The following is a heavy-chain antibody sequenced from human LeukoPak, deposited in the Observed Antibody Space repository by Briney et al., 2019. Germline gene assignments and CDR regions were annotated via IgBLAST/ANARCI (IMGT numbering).Heavy chain of an antibody. J-gene: IGHJ4*02. Sequence: ASVTVSCTASGYTFTSYGISWVRQAPGQGLEWMGWISAYNGNTNYAQKLQGRVTMTTDTSTSTAYMELRSLRSDDTAVYYCARLTYSDYYFDYWGQGTLVTVSS. V-gene: IGHV1-18*01. CDR1: GYTFTSYG. CDR2: ISAYNGNT. D-gene: IGHD4-11*01. CDR3: ARLTYSDYYFDY.